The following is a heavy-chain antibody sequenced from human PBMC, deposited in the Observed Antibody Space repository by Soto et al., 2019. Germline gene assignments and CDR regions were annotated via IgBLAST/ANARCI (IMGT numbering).Heavy chain of an antibody. CDR2: ISGSGGST. CDR1: GFTCSSYA. CDR3: AKTREYSSPPEYFDY. V-gene: IGHV3-23*01. D-gene: IGHD6-6*01. J-gene: IGHJ4*02. Sequence: GGSLRLSCAASGFTCSSYAMSWVRQAPGKGLEWVSAISGSGGSTYYADSVRGRFTISRDNSKNTLYLQMNSLRAEDTAVYYCAKTREYSSPPEYFDYWGQGTLVTVSS.